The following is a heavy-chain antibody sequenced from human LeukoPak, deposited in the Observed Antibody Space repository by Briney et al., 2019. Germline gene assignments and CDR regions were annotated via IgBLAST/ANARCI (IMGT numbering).Heavy chain of an antibody. CDR2: IHHSGST. CDR3: ARVGSWAFDM. CDR1: GLSISSYS. Sequence: SETLSLTCTVSGLSISSYSWSWIRQAPEKDMEWLGYIHHSGSTNDNPSLKSRVTISVDASKNQFSLKLSSVTAADTAVYFCARVGSWAFDMWGQGTMVTVSS. V-gene: IGHV4-59*01. D-gene: IGHD3-10*01. J-gene: IGHJ3*02.